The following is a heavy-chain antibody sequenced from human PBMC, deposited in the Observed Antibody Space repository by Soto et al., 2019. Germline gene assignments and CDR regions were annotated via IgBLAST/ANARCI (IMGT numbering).Heavy chain of an antibody. CDR3: ARSDQYFSGGSCRGHAFAI. J-gene: IGHJ3*02. CDR1: AGSISSYY. D-gene: IGHD2-15*01. Sequence: SETLSLTCTVSAGSISSYYWSWIRQPPGKGLEWIGYIYYSGSPNYNPSLKSRVTISIDTSENHIYLKLGSVTAADTAVYYCARSDQYFSGGSCRGHAFAIWGQGTMVTVSS. V-gene: IGHV4-59*01. CDR2: IYYSGSP.